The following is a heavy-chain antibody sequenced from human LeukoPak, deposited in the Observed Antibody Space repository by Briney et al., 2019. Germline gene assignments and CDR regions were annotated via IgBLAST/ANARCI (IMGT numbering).Heavy chain of an antibody. D-gene: IGHD3-10*01. CDR3: AKRGGYGSGFYSAVDV. Sequence: GGSLRLSCAASGFTFSRSATSWVRQAPGKGLEWVSGINPSGGNTYNADSVKGRFTISRDNSEHTLSLQMHSLRAEDTAVYYCAKRGGYGSGFYSAVDVWGKGTTVTVSS. V-gene: IGHV3-23*01. J-gene: IGHJ6*04. CDR1: GFTFSRSA. CDR2: INPSGGNT.